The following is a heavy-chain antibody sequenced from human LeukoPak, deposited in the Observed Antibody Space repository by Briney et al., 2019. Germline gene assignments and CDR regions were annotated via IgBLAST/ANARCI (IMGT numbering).Heavy chain of an antibody. CDR2: ISWNSGSI. CDR3: AKDQLDDYGGRSGAFDI. CDR1: GFTFDDYA. Sequence: GRSLRLSCAASGFTFDDYAMHWVRQAPGKGLEWVSGISWNSGSIGYADSVKGRFTISRDNAKNSLYLQMNSLRAEDTALYYCAKDQLDDYGGRSGAFDIWGQGTMVTVS. J-gene: IGHJ3*02. V-gene: IGHV3-9*01. D-gene: IGHD4-23*01.